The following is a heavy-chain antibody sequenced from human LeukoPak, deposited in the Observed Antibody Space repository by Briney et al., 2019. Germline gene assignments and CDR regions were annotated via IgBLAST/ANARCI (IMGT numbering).Heavy chain of an antibody. V-gene: IGHV3-74*03. CDR3: ARDYAGSPDY. CDR2: INGDGRTT. J-gene: IGHJ4*02. Sequence: GGSLRLSCTASGFTFSTYWINWVRQSPGKGLVWVALINGDGRTTTHADSVKGRFTTSRDNAKDTAYLQMNSLRDEDTAVYFCARDYAGSPDYWGQGTLVTVSA. D-gene: IGHD3-10*01. CDR1: GFTFSTYW.